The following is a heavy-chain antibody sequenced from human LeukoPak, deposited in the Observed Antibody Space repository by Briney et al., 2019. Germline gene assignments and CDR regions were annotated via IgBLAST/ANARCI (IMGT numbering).Heavy chain of an antibody. J-gene: IGHJ4*02. Sequence: WASVKVSCKASGYTFTGYYMHWVRQAPGQGLEWMGGIIPIFGTANYAQKFQGRVTITTDESTSTAYMELSSLRSEDTAVYYCARETPRGGFDYWGQGTLVTVSS. V-gene: IGHV1-69*05. CDR3: ARETPRGGFDY. D-gene: IGHD3-16*01. CDR2: IIPIFGTA. CDR1: GYTFTGYY.